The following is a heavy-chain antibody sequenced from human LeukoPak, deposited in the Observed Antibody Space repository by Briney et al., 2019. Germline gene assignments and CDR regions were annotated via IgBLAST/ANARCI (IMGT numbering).Heavy chain of an antibody. V-gene: IGHV3-21*01. CDR1: GFTFGSYS. CDR3: ASADYSKTIA. D-gene: IGHD4/OR15-4a*01. J-gene: IGHJ5*02. Sequence: GGSLRLSCAASGFTFGSYSMNWVRQAPGKGLEWVSSISSSSSYIYYADSVKGRFTISRDNAKNSLYLQMNSLRAEDTAVYYCASADYSKTIAWGQGTLVTVSS. CDR2: ISSSSSYI.